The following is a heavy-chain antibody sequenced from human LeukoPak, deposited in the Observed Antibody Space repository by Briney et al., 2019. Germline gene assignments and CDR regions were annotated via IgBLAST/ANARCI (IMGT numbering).Heavy chain of an antibody. CDR2: ISAYNGNT. Sequence: ASVKVSCKASGYTFTSYGISWVRQAPGQGLEWMGWISAYNGNTNYAQKLQGRVAMTTDTSTSTAYMELRSLRSDDTAVYYCARSLSQLNVRQAGTVDYWGQGTLVTVS. CDR3: ARSLSQLNVRQAGTVDY. CDR1: GYTFTSYG. J-gene: IGHJ4*02. D-gene: IGHD6-19*01. V-gene: IGHV1-18*01.